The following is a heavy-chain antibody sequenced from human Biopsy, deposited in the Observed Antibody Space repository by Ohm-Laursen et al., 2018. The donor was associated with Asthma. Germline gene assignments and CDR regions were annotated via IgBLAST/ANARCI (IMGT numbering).Heavy chain of an antibody. CDR2: INPNSGAS. CDR1: GYPFIGYH. V-gene: IGHV1-2*06. Sequence: ASVKVSCKASGYPFIGYHIHWMRQAPGQGLEWMGRINPNSGASNYAQKFQGRVTMTRDTSISTAYMEVSRLRSDDTAVYYCARGQKSAGDRWFDPWGQGTLVTVSS. D-gene: IGHD6-13*01. J-gene: IGHJ5*02. CDR3: ARGQKSAGDRWFDP.